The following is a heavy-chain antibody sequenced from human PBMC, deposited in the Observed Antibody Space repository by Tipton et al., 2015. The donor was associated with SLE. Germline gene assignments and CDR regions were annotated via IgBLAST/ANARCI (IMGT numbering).Heavy chain of an antibody. D-gene: IGHD6-13*01. Sequence: SLRLSCAASGFTFRSYSMNWVRQAPGKGLEWVSSISSSSSTIYYAASVKGRFTIPRDNAKNSLYLQMNRLRAEDTAVYYCARDRRGAAAAGLDYGGQGTRVTGSA. CDR3: ARDRRGAAAAGLDY. V-gene: IGHV3-48*01. CDR1: GFTFRSYS. CDR2: ISSSSSTI. J-gene: IGHJ4*02.